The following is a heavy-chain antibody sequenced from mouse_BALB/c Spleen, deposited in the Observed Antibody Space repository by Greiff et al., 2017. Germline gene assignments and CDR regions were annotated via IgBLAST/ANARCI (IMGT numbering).Heavy chain of an antibody. CDR3: ARDYYGYYFDV. CDR2: ISSGGGST. D-gene: IGHD2-2*01. V-gene: IGHV5-12-1*01. CDR1: GFAFSSYD. Sequence: EVQGVESGGGLVKPGGSLKLSCAASGFAFSSYDMSWVRQTPEKRLEWVAYISSGGGSTYYPDTVKGRFTISRDNAKNTLYLQMSSLKSEDTAMYYCARDYYGYYFDVWGAGTTVTVSS. J-gene: IGHJ1*01.